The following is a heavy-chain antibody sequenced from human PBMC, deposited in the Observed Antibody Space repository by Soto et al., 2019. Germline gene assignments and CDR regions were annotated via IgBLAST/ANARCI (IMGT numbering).Heavy chain of an antibody. CDR2: INAGNGNT. J-gene: IGHJ6*02. D-gene: IGHD4-17*01. CDR3: ARDRGDYYYGMDV. CDR1: GYTFTSYA. Sequence: QVQLVQSGAEEKKPGASVKVSCKASGYTFTSYAMHWVRQAPGQRLEWMGWINAGNGNTKYSQKFQGRVTITRDTSASTAYMELSSMRSEDTAVYYCARDRGDYYYGMDVWGQGTTVAVSS. V-gene: IGHV1-3*05.